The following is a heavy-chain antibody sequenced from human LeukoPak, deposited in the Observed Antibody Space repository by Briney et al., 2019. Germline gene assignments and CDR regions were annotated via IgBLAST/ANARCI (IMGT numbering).Heavy chain of an antibody. CDR2: IYSGGST. D-gene: IGHD3-16*01. CDR1: GFTVXSNY. J-gene: IGHJ4*02. Sequence: SLRLSCAAXGFTVXSNYMSWVRQAPGKGLEWVSVIYSGGSTYYSDSVKGRFTISRDNSKNTLYLQMNSLRAEDTAVYYCARGDPGGFDYWGQGTLVTVSS. CDR3: ARGDPGGFDY. V-gene: IGHV3-53*01.